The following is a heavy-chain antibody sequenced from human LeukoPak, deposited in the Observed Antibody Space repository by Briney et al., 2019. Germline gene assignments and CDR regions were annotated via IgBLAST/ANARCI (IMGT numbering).Heavy chain of an antibody. D-gene: IGHD3-10*01. CDR2: IYTSGST. CDR1: GGSISSGSYY. V-gene: IGHV4-61*02. CDR3: ASARYGSGSYYVLDY. Sequence: SETLSLTCTVSGGSISSGSYYWSWIRQPAGKGLEWIGRIYTSGSTNYNPSLKSRVTISVDTSKNQFSLKLSSVTAADTAVYYCASARYGSGSYYVLDYWGQGTLVTVSS. J-gene: IGHJ4*02.